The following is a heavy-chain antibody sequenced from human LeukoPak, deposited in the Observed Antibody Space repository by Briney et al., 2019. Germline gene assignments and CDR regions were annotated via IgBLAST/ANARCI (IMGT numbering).Heavy chain of an antibody. CDR2: ICSSSSYI. CDR1: GFTFSSYA. Sequence: GGSLRLSCAASGFTFSSYAMHWVRQAPGKGLELVSSICSSSSYIYHADSAKGRFTISRDNAKNSLYMQMNSLRAEDTAVYYCARDQRQYYDFWSGPVSGYMDVWGKGTTVTVSS. J-gene: IGHJ6*03. V-gene: IGHV3-21*01. CDR3: ARDQRQYYDFWSGPVSGYMDV. D-gene: IGHD3-3*01.